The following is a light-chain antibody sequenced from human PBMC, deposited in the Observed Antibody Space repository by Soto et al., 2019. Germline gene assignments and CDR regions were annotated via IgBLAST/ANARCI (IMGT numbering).Light chain of an antibody. CDR1: QTISSVF. J-gene: IGKJ4*01. V-gene: IGKV3-20*01. Sequence: EVVLTQSPGTLSLSPGERATLSCRASQTISSVFIAWYQQKPGQAPRLLMYGASTRATGILDRFSGGGSGTDFTLTISRLEPEDFAVYYCHQYGSSPPLTFGGGTKVDIK. CDR3: HQYGSSPPLT. CDR2: GAS.